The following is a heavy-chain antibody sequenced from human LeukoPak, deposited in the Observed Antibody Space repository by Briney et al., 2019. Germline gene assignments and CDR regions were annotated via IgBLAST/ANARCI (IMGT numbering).Heavy chain of an antibody. Sequence: SETLSLTCTVSGGSISSTSNYWGWIRQPPGKELEWIGSISYSGTTFYNSSLKSRVTISVDTSKNQFSLTLSSVTAADTAVYYCARPIVGATRGFDDWGQGTLVTVSS. CDR3: ARPIVGATRGFDD. D-gene: IGHD1-26*01. J-gene: IGHJ4*02. CDR1: GGSISSTSNY. V-gene: IGHV4-39*01. CDR2: ISYSGTT.